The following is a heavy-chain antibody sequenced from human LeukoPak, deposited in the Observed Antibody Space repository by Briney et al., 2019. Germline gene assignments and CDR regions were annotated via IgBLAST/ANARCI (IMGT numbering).Heavy chain of an antibody. CDR2: IYYSGST. D-gene: IGHD3-3*01. CDR1: GGSISSSSYY. Sequence: TSETLSLTCTVSGGSISSSSYYWGWIRQPPGKGLERIGSIYYSGSTYYNPSLKSRVTISVDTSKNQFSLKLSSVTAADTAVYYCARANYDFWSGYRPHDAFDIWGQGTMVTVSS. CDR3: ARANYDFWSGYRPHDAFDI. J-gene: IGHJ3*02. V-gene: IGHV4-39*01.